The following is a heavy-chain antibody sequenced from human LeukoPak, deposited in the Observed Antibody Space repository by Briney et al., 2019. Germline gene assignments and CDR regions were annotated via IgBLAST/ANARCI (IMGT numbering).Heavy chain of an antibody. Sequence: GRSLRLSCSASGFTFSSYPMHWVRQAPGKGLEYVSFISSNGGSTSYADSVKGRFIISRDNSKNTLYLQMSSLRPEDTAVYYCVRGWLVPDYWGQGTLVTVSS. CDR3: VRGWLVPDY. D-gene: IGHD6-19*01. CDR2: ISSNGGST. V-gene: IGHV3-64D*09. CDR1: GFTFSSYP. J-gene: IGHJ4*02.